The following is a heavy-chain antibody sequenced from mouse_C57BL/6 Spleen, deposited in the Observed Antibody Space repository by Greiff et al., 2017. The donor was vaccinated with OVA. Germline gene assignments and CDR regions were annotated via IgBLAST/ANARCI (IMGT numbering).Heavy chain of an antibody. CDR3: AREGAYGSIFDY. Sequence: EVQLKESGPGMVKPSQSLSLTCTVTGYSITSGYDWHWIRHFPGNKLEWMGYISYSGSTNYNPSLKSRISITHDTSKNHFFLKLNSVTTEDTATYYCAREGAYGSIFDYWGQGTTLTVSS. CDR2: ISYSGST. J-gene: IGHJ2*01. D-gene: IGHD1-1*01. V-gene: IGHV3-1*01. CDR1: GYSITSGYD.